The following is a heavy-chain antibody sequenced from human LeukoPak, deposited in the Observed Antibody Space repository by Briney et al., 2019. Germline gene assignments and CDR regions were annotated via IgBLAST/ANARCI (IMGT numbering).Heavy chain of an antibody. D-gene: IGHD3-10*01. V-gene: IGHV3-66*02. CDR2: VYSGGST. CDR1: GFTVSSNY. Sequence: GGSLRLSCAASGFTVSSNYMSWVRQAPGKGLEWVSVVYSGGSTYYADSVKGRFTISRDNSKNTLYLQMNSLRAEDTAVYYCAKDRVTMVRGVIGLDYWGQGTLVTVSS. CDR3: AKDRVTMVRGVIGLDY. J-gene: IGHJ4*02.